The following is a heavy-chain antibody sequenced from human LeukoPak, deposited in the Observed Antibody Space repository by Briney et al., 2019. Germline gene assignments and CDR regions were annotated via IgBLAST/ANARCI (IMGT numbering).Heavy chain of an antibody. CDR1: EFTFNNYA. V-gene: IGHV3-23*01. J-gene: IGHJ4*02. CDR3: AKFAQRYCSGGSCHPFDY. D-gene: IGHD2-15*01. Sequence: GGSLRLSCAASEFTFNNYAMNWVRQAPGKGLEWVSAISGSGGSTHYADSVKGRFTISRDNSKNTLHLQMNSLRAEDTAAYYCAKFAQRYCSGGSCHPFDYWGQGTLVTVSS. CDR2: ISGSGGST.